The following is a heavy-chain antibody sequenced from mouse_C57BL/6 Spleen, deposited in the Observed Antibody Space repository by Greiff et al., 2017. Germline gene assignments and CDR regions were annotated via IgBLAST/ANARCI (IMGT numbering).Heavy chain of an antibody. D-gene: IGHD1-1*01. CDR2: ISSGGSYT. Sequence: EVKLVESGGDLVQPGGSLKLSCAASGFTFSSYGMSWVRQTPDKRLEWVATISSGGSYTYYPDSVKGRFTISRDNAKNTLYLQMSSLKSEDTAMYYCARYYGGSYAMDYWGQGTSVTVSS. V-gene: IGHV5-6*01. CDR3: ARYYGGSYAMDY. CDR1: GFTFSSYG. J-gene: IGHJ4*01.